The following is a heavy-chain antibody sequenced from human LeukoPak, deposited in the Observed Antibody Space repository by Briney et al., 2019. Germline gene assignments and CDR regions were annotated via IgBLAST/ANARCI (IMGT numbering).Heavy chain of an antibody. Sequence: GASVKVSCKASGYTFTSYYMHWVRQAPGQGLEWMGIINPSGGSTSYAQKFQGRVTITADKSTSTAYMELSSLRSEDTAVYYCARGIVVVPAAMYDYWGQGTLVTVSS. CDR1: GYTFTSYY. CDR3: ARGIVVVPAAMYDY. CDR2: INPSGGST. J-gene: IGHJ4*02. D-gene: IGHD2-2*01. V-gene: IGHV1-46*01.